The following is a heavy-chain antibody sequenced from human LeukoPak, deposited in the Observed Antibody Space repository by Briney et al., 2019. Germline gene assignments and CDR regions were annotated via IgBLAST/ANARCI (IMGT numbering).Heavy chain of an antibody. CDR2: IKQDGSDK. CDR3: ARVNPLLAPGAFDI. J-gene: IGHJ3*02. Sequence: GGSLRLSCAASEFTFNNYWMTWVRQAPGKGLEWVANIKQDGSDKYYVDSVKGRFTTSRDNAKKSLYLQMNSLRAEDTAVYYCARVNPLLAPGAFDIWGQGTMVTVSS. D-gene: IGHD2-15*01. V-gene: IGHV3-7*01. CDR1: EFTFNNYW.